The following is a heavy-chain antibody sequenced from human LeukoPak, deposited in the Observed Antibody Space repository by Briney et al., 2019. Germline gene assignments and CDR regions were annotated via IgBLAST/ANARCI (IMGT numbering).Heavy chain of an antibody. CDR2: ISSSSSYI. CDR3: ARGTFDGFDP. J-gene: IGHJ5*02. V-gene: IGHV3-21*01. Sequence: GGSLRLSCAASGFTFTSYSMNGVRQAPGKGLEWVSSISSSSSYIYYADSVKGRFTISRDNAKNSLYLQMNSLRAEDTAVYYCARGTFDGFDPWGQGTLVTVSS. D-gene: IGHD3-16*01. CDR1: GFTFTSYS.